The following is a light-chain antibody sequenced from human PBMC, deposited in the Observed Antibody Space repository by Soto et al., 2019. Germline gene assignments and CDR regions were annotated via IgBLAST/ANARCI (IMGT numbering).Light chain of an antibody. CDR1: QSVSRY. V-gene: IGKV3-11*01. CDR3: QQYNNWPQT. CDR2: DAS. Sequence: EIVLTQSPATLSLSPGERATLSCRASQSVSRYLAWYQQKPGQAPRLLIYDASDRATGIPARFSGSGSGTEFTLTISSLQSEDFAEYHCQQYNNWPQTFGQGTKVDIK. J-gene: IGKJ1*01.